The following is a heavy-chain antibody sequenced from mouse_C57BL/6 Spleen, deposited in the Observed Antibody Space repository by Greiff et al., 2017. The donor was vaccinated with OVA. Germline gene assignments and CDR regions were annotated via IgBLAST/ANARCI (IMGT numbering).Heavy chain of an antibody. V-gene: IGHV1-12*01. CDR3: GRANGNFPYWYFDV. Sequence: QVQLKQSGAELVRPGASVKMSCKASGYTFTSYNMHWVKQTPRQGLEWIGAIYPGNGDTSYNQKIKGKATLTVDNTSSTAYMQLSSLTSEDAAVYFWGRANGNFPYWYFDVWGTGTTVTVSS. D-gene: IGHD2-1*01. CDR1: GYTFTSYN. J-gene: IGHJ1*03. CDR2: IYPGNGDT.